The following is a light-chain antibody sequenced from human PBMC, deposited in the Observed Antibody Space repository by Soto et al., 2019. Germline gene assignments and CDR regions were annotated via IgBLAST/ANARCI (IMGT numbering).Light chain of an antibody. Sequence: DIQMTQSPSTLSASVGDRVTITCRASQSIDTWLAWYQQKPGEVPKVLIYKVSNLQRWVPSRFSGSGSGTEFTLTISGLQPDDFATYYCQHYKFFPWTFGQGTKVDIK. CDR3: QHYKFFPWT. CDR2: KVS. V-gene: IGKV1-5*03. CDR1: QSIDTW. J-gene: IGKJ1*01.